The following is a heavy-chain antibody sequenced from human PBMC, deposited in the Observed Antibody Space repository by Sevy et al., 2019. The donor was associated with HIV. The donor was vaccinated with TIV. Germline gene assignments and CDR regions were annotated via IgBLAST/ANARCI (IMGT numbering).Heavy chain of an antibody. J-gene: IGHJ4*02. D-gene: IGHD1-26*01. CDR3: ARVALRRELLFPYYFDY. CDR1: GGSISSYY. CDR2: IYYSGST. Sequence: SETLSLTCTVSGGSISSYYWSWIRQPPGKGLEWSGYIYYSGSTNYNPSLKSRVTISVDTSKNQFSLKLSSVTAADTAVYYCARVALRRELLFPYYFDYWGQGTLVTVSS. V-gene: IGHV4-59*01.